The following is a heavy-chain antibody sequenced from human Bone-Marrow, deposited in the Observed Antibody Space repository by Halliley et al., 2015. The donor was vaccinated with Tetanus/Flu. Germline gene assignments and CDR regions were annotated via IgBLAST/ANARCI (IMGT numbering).Heavy chain of an antibody. Sequence: IASLSYSGNTNYNPSLKSRVSIPVDLSKNQLSLRMRSVTAADTAVYYCARGDDHDYGDYYIDYWGQGVLVTVSP. V-gene: IGHV4-59*09. CDR3: ARGDDHDYGDYYIDY. J-gene: IGHJ4*02. CDR2: LSYSGNT. D-gene: IGHD4-17*01.